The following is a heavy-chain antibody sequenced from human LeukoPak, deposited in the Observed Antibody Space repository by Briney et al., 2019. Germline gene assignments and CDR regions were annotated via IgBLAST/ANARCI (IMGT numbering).Heavy chain of an antibody. CDR2: VFYSGST. V-gene: IGHV4-39*01. CDR1: GGSMSSSSYY. J-gene: IGHJ4*02. CDR3: ARHTPFWSGYSYYFDY. D-gene: IGHD3-3*01. Sequence: SETLSLTCTVSGGSMSSSSYYWGWIRQPPGKGLEGTGSVFYSGSTYYNPSLKSRVTISVDTSKNQFSLKLSSVTAADTAVYYCARHTPFWSGYSYYFDYWGQGTLVTVSS.